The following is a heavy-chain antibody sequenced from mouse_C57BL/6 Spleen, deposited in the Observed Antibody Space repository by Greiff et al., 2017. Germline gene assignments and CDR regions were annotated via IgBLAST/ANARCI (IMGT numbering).Heavy chain of an antibody. V-gene: IGHV1-82*01. D-gene: IGHD3-2*02. CDR2: IYPGDGDT. CDR1: GYAFSSSW. CDR3: ARDSSGYAMDY. Sequence: VHLVESGPELVKPGASVKISCKASGYAFSSSWMNWVKQRPGKGLEWIGRIYPGDGDTNYNGKFKGKATLTADKSYSTAYMQLSSLTSEDSAVYFCARDSSGYAMDYWGQGTSVTVSS. J-gene: IGHJ4*01.